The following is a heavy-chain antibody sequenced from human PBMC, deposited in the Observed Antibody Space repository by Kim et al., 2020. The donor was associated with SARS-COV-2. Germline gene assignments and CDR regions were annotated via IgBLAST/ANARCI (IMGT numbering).Heavy chain of an antibody. D-gene: IGHD1-26*01. CDR1: GFTFSSYS. CDR3: ARDLVVGASAFDI. V-gene: IGHV3-21*01. Sequence: GGSLRLSCAASGFTFSSYSMNWVRQAPGKGLEWVSSISSSSSYIYYADSVKGRFTISRDNAKNSLYLQMNSLRAEDTAVYYCARDLVVGASAFDIWGQGTMVTVSS. J-gene: IGHJ3*02. CDR2: ISSSSSYI.